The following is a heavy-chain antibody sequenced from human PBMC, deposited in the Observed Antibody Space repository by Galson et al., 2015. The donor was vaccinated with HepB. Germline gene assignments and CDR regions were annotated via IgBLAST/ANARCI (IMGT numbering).Heavy chain of an antibody. V-gene: IGHV3-49*03. CDR2: IRSKAYGGTT. D-gene: IGHD3-22*01. Sequence: LRLSCAASGFTFGDYAMSWFRQAPGKGLEWVGFIRSKAYGGTTEYAASVKGRFTISRDDSKSIAYLQMNSLKTEDTAVYYCTRERDYYDSSGYYCRDYWGQGTLVTVSS. CDR3: TRERDYYDSSGYYCRDY. J-gene: IGHJ4*02. CDR1: GFTFGDYA.